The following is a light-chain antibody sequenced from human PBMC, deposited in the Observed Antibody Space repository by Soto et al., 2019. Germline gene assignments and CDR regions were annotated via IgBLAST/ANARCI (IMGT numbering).Light chain of an antibody. Sequence: EIVLTQSPGTLSLSPGERPTLSCRASQSVSSSYLAWYQQRPGQAPRLLIYGASSRATGIPDRFSGSGSGTDFILTISRLEPEDFAVYYCQQYGSSPTFGQGTKVEIK. CDR1: QSVSSSY. CDR2: GAS. J-gene: IGKJ1*01. CDR3: QQYGSSPT. V-gene: IGKV3-20*01.